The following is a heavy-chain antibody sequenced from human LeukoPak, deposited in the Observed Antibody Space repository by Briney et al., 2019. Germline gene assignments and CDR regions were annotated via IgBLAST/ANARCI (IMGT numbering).Heavy chain of an antibody. D-gene: IGHD3-16*01. CDR3: AKDDYYY. Sequence: GGPLRLSCAASGFTFSSYGMHWVRQAPGKGLEWVAVISYDGSNKYYADSVKGRFTISRDNSKNTLYLQMNSLRAKDTAVYYCAKDDYYYWGQGTLVTVSS. CDR2: ISYDGSNK. J-gene: IGHJ4*02. CDR1: GFTFSSYG. V-gene: IGHV3-30*18.